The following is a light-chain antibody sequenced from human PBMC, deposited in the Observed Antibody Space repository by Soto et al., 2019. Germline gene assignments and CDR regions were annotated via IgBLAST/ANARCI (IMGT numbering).Light chain of an antibody. V-gene: IGKV3-20*01. CDR1: QSVSSSY. CDR3: QQYGSSPPYT. Sequence: ELLLTQSPGTLSLSPGERATLSCRASQSVSSSYLAWYQQKPGQAPRLLIYGASSRATGIPDRFSGSGSGTDFTLTISRLEPEDFAVYYCQQYGSSPPYTFGQGTKLEIK. CDR2: GAS. J-gene: IGKJ2*01.